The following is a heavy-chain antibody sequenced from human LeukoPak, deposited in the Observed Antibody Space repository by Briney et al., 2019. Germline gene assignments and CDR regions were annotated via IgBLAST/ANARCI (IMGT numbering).Heavy chain of an antibody. CDR1: GGTFSSYA. D-gene: IGHD6-13*01. Sequence: SVKVSCKASGGTFSSYAISWVRQAPGQGLEWMGRIIPILGIANYAQKFQGRVTITADKSTSTAYMELSSLRSEDTAVYYCARGIAAAGLDWFDPWGQGTLVTVSS. V-gene: IGHV1-69*04. J-gene: IGHJ5*02. CDR2: IIPILGIA. CDR3: ARGIAAAGLDWFDP.